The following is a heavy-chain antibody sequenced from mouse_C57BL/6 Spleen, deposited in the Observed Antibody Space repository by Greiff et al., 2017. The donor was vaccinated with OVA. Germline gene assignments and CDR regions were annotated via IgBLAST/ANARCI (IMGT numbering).Heavy chain of an antibody. CDR2: IYPGSGNT. J-gene: IGHJ3*01. D-gene: IGHD2-2*01. CDR1: GYTFTDYY. CDR3: AREGYYGYGAY. Sequence: QVQLQQSGAELVRPGASVKLSCKASGYTFTDYYINWVKQRPGQGLEWIARIYPGSGNTYYNEKFKGKATLTAEKSSSTAYMQLSSLTSEDSAVYFCAREGYYGYGAYWGQGTLVTVSA. V-gene: IGHV1-76*01.